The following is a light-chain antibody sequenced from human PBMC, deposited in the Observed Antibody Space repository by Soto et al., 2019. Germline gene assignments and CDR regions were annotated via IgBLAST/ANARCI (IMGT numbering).Light chain of an antibody. CDR2: SAS. V-gene: IGKV1-27*01. CDR1: RGIGNA. J-gene: IGKJ1*01. Sequence: DIQMTQSPSSLSASVGDRVTITCRPSRGIGNALAWYQQKPGTVPKLLIHSASTLQSGVPSRFSGSGSGRDFTITISSLQPEDVASYYCQKYDSAPTFGPGTKVDIK. CDR3: QKYDSAPT.